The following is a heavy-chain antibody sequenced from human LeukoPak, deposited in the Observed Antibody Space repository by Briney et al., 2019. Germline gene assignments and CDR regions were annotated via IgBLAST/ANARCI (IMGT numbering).Heavy chain of an antibody. CDR3: ARDGYCSSTSCYIGDHWFDP. J-gene: IGHJ5*02. Sequence: SQTLSLTCAISGDSLSSNSAAWKWTRHSPSRGLEWLGRTYYRSKWYNDYAVSVKSRITINPDTSKNQFSLRLNSVTPEDTAVYYCARDGYCSSTSCYIGDHWFDPWGQGTLVTVSS. CDR2: TYYRSKWYN. V-gene: IGHV6-1*01. D-gene: IGHD2-2*03. CDR1: GDSLSSNSAA.